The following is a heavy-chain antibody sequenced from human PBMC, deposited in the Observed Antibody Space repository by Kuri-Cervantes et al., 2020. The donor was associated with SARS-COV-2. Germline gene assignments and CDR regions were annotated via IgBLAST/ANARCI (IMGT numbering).Heavy chain of an antibody. J-gene: IGHJ4*02. Sequence: GESLKFSCAASGSTFSTYARYWVRQAPGKGQEWVAIISDDGQNQDFADSVKGRFTISRDNSKNTLCLNMSSLRAEDTTMYYCARDHVGVLDFWGQGTMVTVSS. D-gene: IGHD2-8*01. CDR3: ARDHVGVLDF. V-gene: IGHV3-30*04. CDR2: ISDDGQNQ. CDR1: GSTFSTYA.